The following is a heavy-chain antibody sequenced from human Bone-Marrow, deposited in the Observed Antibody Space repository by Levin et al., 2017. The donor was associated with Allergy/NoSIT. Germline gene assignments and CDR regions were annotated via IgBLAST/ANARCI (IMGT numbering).Heavy chain of an antibody. CDR3: ARPRMTTVNLYGMDG. J-gene: IGHJ6*02. CDR2: ISSSSSTI. CDR1: GFTFSSYS. V-gene: IGHV3-48*02. D-gene: IGHD4-11*01. Sequence: GESLKISCAASGFTFSSYSMNWVRQAPGKGLEWVSYISSSSSTIYYADSVKGRFTISRDNAKNSLYLQMNSLRDEDTAVYYCARPRMTTVNLYGMDGWGQGTTVTVSS.